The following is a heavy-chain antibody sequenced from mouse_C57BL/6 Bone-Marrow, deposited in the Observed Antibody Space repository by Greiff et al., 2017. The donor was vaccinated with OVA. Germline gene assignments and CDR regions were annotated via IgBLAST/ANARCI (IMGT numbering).Heavy chain of an antibody. Sequence: VHVKQSGPELVKPGASVKIPCKASGYTFTDYNMDWVKQSHGTSLEWIGDINPNNGGTIYNQKFKGKATLTVDKSSSTAYMELRSLTSEDTAVYYCARPYYDYDFAYWGQGTLVTVSA. CDR1: GYTFTDYN. CDR2: INPNNGGT. V-gene: IGHV1-18*01. D-gene: IGHD2-4*01. CDR3: ARPYYDYDFAY. J-gene: IGHJ3*01.